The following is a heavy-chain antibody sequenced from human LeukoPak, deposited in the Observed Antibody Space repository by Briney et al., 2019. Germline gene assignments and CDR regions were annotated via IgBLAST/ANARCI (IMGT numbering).Heavy chain of an antibody. CDR2: ISAYNGNT. J-gene: IGHJ2*01. V-gene: IGHV1-18*01. CDR3: ARPRSVTTWYWYFDL. D-gene: IGHD4-11*01. Sequence: ASVKVSCKASGYTLTSYGISWVRQAPGQGLEWMGWISAYNGNTNYAQKLQGRVTMTTDTSTSTAYMELRSLRSDDTAVYYCARPRSVTTWYWYFDLWGRGTLVTVSS. CDR1: GYTLTSYG.